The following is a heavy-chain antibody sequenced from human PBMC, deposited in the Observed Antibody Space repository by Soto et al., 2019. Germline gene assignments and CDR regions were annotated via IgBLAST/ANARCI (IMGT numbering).Heavy chain of an antibody. Sequence: GGSLRLSCAASGFTFSSYWMHWVRQAPGKGLVWVSRINSDGSSTSYADSVKGRFTISRDNAKNTLYLQMNSLRAEDTAVYYCARDLGCRTNGVCPYGMDVWGQGTTVTVSS. J-gene: IGHJ6*02. CDR1: GFTFSSYW. CDR2: INSDGSST. CDR3: ARDLGCRTNGVCPYGMDV. V-gene: IGHV3-74*01. D-gene: IGHD2-8*01.